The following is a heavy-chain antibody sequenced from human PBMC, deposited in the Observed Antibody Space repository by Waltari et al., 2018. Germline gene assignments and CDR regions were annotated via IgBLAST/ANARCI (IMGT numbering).Heavy chain of an antibody. D-gene: IGHD2-2*01. CDR2: IIPIFGTA. V-gene: IGHV1-69*13. J-gene: IGHJ1*01. Sequence: QVQLVQSGAEVKKPGSSVKVSCKASGGPFSSYAISWVRQGPGQGREGKGRIIPIFGTANYAQKFQGRVTMTADKSTSTAYMELSSLRAEDTAVYYCARSDVRPISSLQHWGQGTLVTVSS. CDR3: ARSDVRPISSLQH. CDR1: GGPFSSYA.